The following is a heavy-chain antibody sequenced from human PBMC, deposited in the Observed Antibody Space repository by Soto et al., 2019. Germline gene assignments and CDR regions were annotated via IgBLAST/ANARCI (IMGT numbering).Heavy chain of an antibody. D-gene: IGHD1-26*01. CDR2: INPSVGST. Sequence: RASVKVSCKASGYTFTSQNMHWVRQAPGQGLEWMGVINPSVGSTTYAQKFQGRVTMTRDTSTSTVYMEVSSLRSEDTAVYYCASTLGARFDYWGQGTLVTVSS. CDR3: ASTLGARFDY. V-gene: IGHV1-46*03. CDR1: GYTFTSQN. J-gene: IGHJ4*02.